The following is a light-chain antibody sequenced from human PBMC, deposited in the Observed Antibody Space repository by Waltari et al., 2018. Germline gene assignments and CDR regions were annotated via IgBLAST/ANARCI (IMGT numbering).Light chain of an antibody. CDR2: DES. CDR1: QDIRTY. V-gene: IGKV1-33*01. CDR3: QQYDSLPFT. J-gene: IGKJ2*01. Sequence: DTQMTQSPSSLSASVGDRVTITCQASQDIRTYLNWYQQRPGKAPEVLMHDESSLETGVPSRFSGSGSGTDFTFTISSLQPEDIAIYYCQQYDSLPFTFGQGTKVEIK.